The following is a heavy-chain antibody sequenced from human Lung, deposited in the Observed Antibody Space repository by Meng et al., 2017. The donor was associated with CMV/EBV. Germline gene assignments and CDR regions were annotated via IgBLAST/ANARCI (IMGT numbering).Heavy chain of an antibody. Sequence: LTCAASGFTFSNYAMNWVRQAPGKGLEWIAVIYDGGRSPYYADSVKGRFTIFRDGSKNTVDLEMNSLRVEDTALYYCAKDSTYSAWGQGTLVTVSS. V-gene: IGHV3-23*03. CDR1: GFTFSNYA. J-gene: IGHJ5*02. D-gene: IGHD6-13*01. CDR2: IYDGGRSP. CDR3: AKDSTYSA.